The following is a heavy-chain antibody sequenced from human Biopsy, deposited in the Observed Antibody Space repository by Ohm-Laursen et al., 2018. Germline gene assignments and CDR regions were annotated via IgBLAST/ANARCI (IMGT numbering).Heavy chain of an antibody. J-gene: IGHJ4*02. CDR1: GYTFTGHY. D-gene: IGHD3-10*01. Sequence: ASVKVSCKASGYTFTGHYMHWVRQAPGQGLEWMGWINPNGGDTNYAQKFQGRVTMTTDTSVSTAYMELSRLTFDDTAVYYCTRASMIRGVMDVDYWGQGTLVIVSS. V-gene: IGHV1-2*02. CDR2: INPNGGDT. CDR3: TRASMIRGVMDVDY.